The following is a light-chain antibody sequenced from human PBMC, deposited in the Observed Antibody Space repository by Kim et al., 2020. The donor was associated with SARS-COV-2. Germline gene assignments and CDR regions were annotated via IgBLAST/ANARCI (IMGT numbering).Light chain of an antibody. J-gene: IGKJ5*01. V-gene: IGKV3-15*01. Sequence: LAPRVLIYGASARATGIPARFSGSGSGTEFTLTISNLQSEDFAVYYCQQYAYWRAFGQGTRLEIK. CDR3: QQYAYWRA. CDR2: GAS.